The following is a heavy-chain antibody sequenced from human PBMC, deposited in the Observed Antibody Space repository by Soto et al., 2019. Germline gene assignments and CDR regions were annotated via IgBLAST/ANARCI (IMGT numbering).Heavy chain of an antibody. CDR1: GGSISSGGYY. J-gene: IGHJ6*02. V-gene: IGHV4-31*03. CDR3: ARAPPSDYGDYYYGMDV. D-gene: IGHD4-17*01. Sequence: QVQLQESGPGLVKPSQTLSLTCTVSGGSISSGGYYWSWIRQHPGKGLEWIGYISYSGTTYYNSSLKSRITMSVDTSKNQFSVQLSSVTAADTAVYYCARAPPSDYGDYYYGMDVWGQGTTVTVSS. CDR2: ISYSGTT.